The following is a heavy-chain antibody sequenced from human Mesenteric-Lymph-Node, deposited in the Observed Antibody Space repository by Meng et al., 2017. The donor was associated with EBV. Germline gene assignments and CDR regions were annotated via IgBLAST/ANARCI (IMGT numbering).Heavy chain of an antibody. CDR2: INYFGST. J-gene: IGHJ4*02. D-gene: IGHD3-22*01. CDR3: ARGGYYYDSSGQLDY. Sequence: QVQLQQWGAGLFEPSETLSLTCAVYGGSFSGYYWSWIRQPPGKGLEWVGEINYFGSTNYNPSLESRVTISVDTSKNQFSLKLSSVTAADTAVYYCARGGYYYDSSGQLDYWGQGTLVTVSS. V-gene: IGHV4-34*01. CDR1: GGSFSGYY.